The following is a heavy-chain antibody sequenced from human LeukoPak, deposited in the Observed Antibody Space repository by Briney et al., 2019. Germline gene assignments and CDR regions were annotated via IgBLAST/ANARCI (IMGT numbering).Heavy chain of an antibody. J-gene: IGHJ3*02. Sequence: SETLSLTCTVSGGSISSYYWSWIRQPAGKGLEWIGRIYTSGSTNYNPSLKSRVTMSVDTSKNQFSLKLSSVTAADTAVYYCARGQSGLRYFDWLLSGDAFDIWGQGTMVTVSS. D-gene: IGHD3-9*01. CDR3: ARGQSGLRYFDWLLSGDAFDI. CDR1: GGSISSYY. V-gene: IGHV4-4*07. CDR2: IYTSGST.